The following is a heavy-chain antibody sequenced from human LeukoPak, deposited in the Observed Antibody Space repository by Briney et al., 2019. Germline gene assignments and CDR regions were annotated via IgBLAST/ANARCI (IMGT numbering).Heavy chain of an antibody. V-gene: IGHV1-69*01. CDR3: ARGGGYYDSSGYPVDY. CDR1: GGTFSSYA. Sequence: SVKVSCKASGGTFSSYAISWVRQAPGQGLEWMGGIIPIFGTANYAQKFQGRVTITADESTSTAYMELSSLRSEDTAVYYCARGGGYYDSSGYPVDYWGQRTLVTVSS. D-gene: IGHD3-22*01. J-gene: IGHJ4*02. CDR2: IIPIFGTA.